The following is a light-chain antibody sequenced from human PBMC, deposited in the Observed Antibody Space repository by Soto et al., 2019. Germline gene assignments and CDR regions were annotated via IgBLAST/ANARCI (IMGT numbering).Light chain of an antibody. CDR2: SNN. CDR3: AAWDDSLNGWE. V-gene: IGLV1-44*01. J-gene: IGLJ2*01. CDR1: SSNIGSNT. Sequence: QSVLTQPPSASGTPGQRVTISCSGSSSNIGSNTVNWYQQLPGTAPKLLIYSNNQRPSGVPDRFSGSKSGTSASLANSGLQSEDEADYYCAAWDDSLNGWEFGGGTKLTVL.